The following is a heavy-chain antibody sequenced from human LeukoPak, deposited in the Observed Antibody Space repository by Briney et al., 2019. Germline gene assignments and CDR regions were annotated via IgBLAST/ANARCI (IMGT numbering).Heavy chain of an antibody. CDR3: ARDLRSSGWYYFDY. CDR1: GFTLSSYG. CDR2: ISSSSTYI. Sequence: GGSLRLSCAASGFTLSSYGMNWVRQAPGKGLEWVSSISSSSTYIYYADSVKGRFTISRDNAKNSLYLQMNSLRAEDTAVYYCARDLRSSGWYYFDYWGQGTLVTVSS. V-gene: IGHV3-21*01. J-gene: IGHJ4*02. D-gene: IGHD6-19*01.